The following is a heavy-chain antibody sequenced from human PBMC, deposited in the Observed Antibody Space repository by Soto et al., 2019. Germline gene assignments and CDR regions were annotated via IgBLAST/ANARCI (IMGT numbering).Heavy chain of an antibody. Sequence: QLQLQESGPGLVKPSETLSLTCTVSGGSISSSSYYWGWIRQPPGKGLEWIGSIYYSGSTYYNPSLKSRVTISVDTSKNQFSLKLNSVTAADTAVYYCATYNNGWSDAFDIWGQGTMVTVSS. D-gene: IGHD6-19*01. V-gene: IGHV4-39*01. J-gene: IGHJ3*02. CDR3: ATYNNGWSDAFDI. CDR2: IYYSGST. CDR1: GGSISSSSYY.